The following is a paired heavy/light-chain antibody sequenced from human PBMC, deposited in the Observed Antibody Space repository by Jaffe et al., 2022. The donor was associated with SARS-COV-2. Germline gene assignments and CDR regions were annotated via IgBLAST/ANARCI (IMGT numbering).Light chain of an antibody. Sequence: SYELTQPPSVSVSPGQTANITCSGDKLDDTYICWYQQKTGQSPVLVIYQDTKRPSGIPERFSGSNSGSTATLTISGTQAMDEADYFCQAWDISSVDFGGGTRLTVL. V-gene: IGLV3-1*01. CDR3: QAWDISSVD. CDR2: QDT. J-gene: IGLJ2*01. CDR1: KLDDTY.
Heavy chain of an antibody. J-gene: IGHJ3*02. CDR1: GFTFGDYA. Sequence: EVQLVESGGGLVQPGRSLRLSCTASGFTFGDYAMSWVRQAPGKGLEWVSFIRNKAYGGTTEYAASVKDRFIISRDDSKSIASLEMNSLKIEDTAVYFCTRVNAPVAYDGFDIWGRGTLVTVSS. CDR2: IRNKAYGGTT. D-gene: IGHD6-19*01. CDR3: TRVNAPVAYDGFDI. V-gene: IGHV3-49*04.